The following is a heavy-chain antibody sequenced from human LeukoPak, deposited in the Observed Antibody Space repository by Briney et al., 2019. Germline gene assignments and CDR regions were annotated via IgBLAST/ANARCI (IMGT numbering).Heavy chain of an antibody. Sequence: GASVKVSCKASGYTLTSYYMRWARQAPGQGLEWMGIINPSGGSTSYAQKFQGRVTMTRDTSTSTVYMELSSLRSEDTAVYYCARGYYDSSGQREDAFDIWGQGTMVTVSS. D-gene: IGHD3-22*01. J-gene: IGHJ3*02. CDR2: INPSGGST. V-gene: IGHV1-46*01. CDR1: GYTLTSYY. CDR3: ARGYYDSSGQREDAFDI.